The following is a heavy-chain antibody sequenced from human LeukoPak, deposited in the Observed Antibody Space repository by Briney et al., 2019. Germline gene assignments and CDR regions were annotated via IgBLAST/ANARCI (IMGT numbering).Heavy chain of an antibody. CDR3: ARLLGDSPLNFDY. D-gene: IGHD4-17*01. CDR1: GGTFSSYA. J-gene: IGHJ4*02. CDR2: IIPILGIA. V-gene: IGHV1-69*04. Sequence: GASVKVSCKASGGTFSSYAISWVRQAPGQGLEWMGRIIPILGIANYAQKFQGRVTITADKSTSTAYMELRSLRSEDTAVYYCARLLGDSPLNFDYWGQGTLVTVSS.